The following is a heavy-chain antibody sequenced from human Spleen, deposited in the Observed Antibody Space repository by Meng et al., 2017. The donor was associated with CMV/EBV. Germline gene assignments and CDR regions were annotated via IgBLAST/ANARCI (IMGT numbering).Heavy chain of an antibody. CDR3: ARVNPAVGSGSYYFDY. CDR2: INHSGST. CDR1: GGSFSGYY. Sequence: QVQLNQWGAGLLKPSETLSLTGAVYGGSFSGYYWSWIRQPPGKGLEWIGEINHSGSTNYNPSLKSRVTISVDTSKNQFSLKLSSVTAADTAVYYCARVNPAVGSGSYYFDYWGQGTLVTVSS. J-gene: IGHJ4*02. V-gene: IGHV4-34*01. D-gene: IGHD3-10*01.